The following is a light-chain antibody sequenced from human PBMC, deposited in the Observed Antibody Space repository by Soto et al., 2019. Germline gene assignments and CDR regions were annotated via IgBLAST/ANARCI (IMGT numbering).Light chain of an antibody. Sequence: DIQMTQSPSTLSASVGDRVTITCRASQIISCYLAWYQQKPGKAPKLLISKASSLESGVPSRFSGSGSGTQFTLTISSLQPDDFATYHCQQYKTYPTSTFGQGTKVEMK. J-gene: IGKJ1*01. CDR3: QQYKTYPTST. V-gene: IGKV1-5*03. CDR2: KAS. CDR1: QIISCY.